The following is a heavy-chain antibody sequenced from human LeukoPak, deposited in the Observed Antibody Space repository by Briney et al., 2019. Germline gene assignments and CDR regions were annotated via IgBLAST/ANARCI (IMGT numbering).Heavy chain of an antibody. D-gene: IGHD3-16*01. CDR3: AKGGSPTRLYYFDY. Sequence: GGSLRLPCAASGFTFSSYGMHWVRQAPGKGLEWVAVISYDGSNKYYADSVKGRFTISRDNSKNTLYLQMNSLRAEDTAVYYCAKGGSPTRLYYFDYWGQGTLVTVSS. CDR1: GFTFSSYG. V-gene: IGHV3-30*18. J-gene: IGHJ4*02. CDR2: ISYDGSNK.